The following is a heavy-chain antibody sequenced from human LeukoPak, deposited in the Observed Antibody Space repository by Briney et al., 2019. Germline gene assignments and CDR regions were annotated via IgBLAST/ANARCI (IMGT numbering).Heavy chain of an antibody. CDR3: ARQVYCSGGSCTFDY. Sequence: GESVKISCKGSGYSFTSYWIGWVREMPGKGLEWMGIIYSGDSDTRYSPSFQGQVTISADKSISTAYLQWSSLKASDTAMYYCARQVYCSGGSCTFDYWGQGTLVTVSS. CDR2: IYSGDSDT. CDR1: GYSFTSYW. J-gene: IGHJ4*02. V-gene: IGHV5-51*01. D-gene: IGHD2-15*01.